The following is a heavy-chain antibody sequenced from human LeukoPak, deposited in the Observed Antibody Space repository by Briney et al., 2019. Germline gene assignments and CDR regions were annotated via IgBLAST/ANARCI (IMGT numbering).Heavy chain of an antibody. CDR1: GGSISSYY. Sequence: SEALSLTCTVSGGSISSYYWSWIRQPPGKGLEWIGYIYYSGSTNYNPSLKSRVTISVDTSKNQFSLKLSSVTAADTAVYYCARIGSIAVAADYFDYWGQGTLVTVSS. CDR2: IYYSGST. J-gene: IGHJ4*02. D-gene: IGHD6-19*01. V-gene: IGHV4-59*08. CDR3: ARIGSIAVAADYFDY.